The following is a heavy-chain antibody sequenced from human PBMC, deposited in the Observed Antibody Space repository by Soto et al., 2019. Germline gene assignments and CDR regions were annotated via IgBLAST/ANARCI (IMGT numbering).Heavy chain of an antibody. Sequence: QVQLQESGPGLVKTSETLAVTCTVSGGSVSSGSYYWSWIRQPPGKVLAWVGFISDTGRGDDKPSLKSRVTISGHTSKRQFSLRLNSVTAADTDVYYCARAPSGYDPLGIDVWGQGTTVTVSS. D-gene: IGHD5-12*01. J-gene: IGHJ6*02. V-gene: IGHV4-61*01. CDR2: ISDTGRG. CDR1: GGSVSSGSYY. CDR3: ARAPSGYDPLGIDV.